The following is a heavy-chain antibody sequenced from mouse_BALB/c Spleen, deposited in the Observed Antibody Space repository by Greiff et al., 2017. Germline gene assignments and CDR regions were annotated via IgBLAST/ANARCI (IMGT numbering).Heavy chain of an antibody. J-gene: IGHJ4*01. CDR3: ARCNYDAMDY. CDR1: GYSITSDYA. V-gene: IGHV3-2*02. D-gene: IGHD2-1*01. CDR2: ISYSGST. Sequence: DVQLQESGPGLVKPSQSLSLTCTVTGYSITSDYAWNWIRQFPGNKLEWMGYISYSGSTSYNPSLKSRISITRDTSKNQFFLQLNSLTTEDTATYYCARCNYDAMDYWGQGTAGTVSS.